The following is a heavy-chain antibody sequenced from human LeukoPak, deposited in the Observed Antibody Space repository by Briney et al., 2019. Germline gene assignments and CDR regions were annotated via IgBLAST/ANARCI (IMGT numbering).Heavy chain of an antibody. Sequence: GGSLRLSCAASGFTFSSYGMSWVRQAPGKGLEWVSAISGSGGSTYYADSVKGRFTISRDNSKNTLYLQMNSLRAEDTAVYYCARGVRRRPDAFDIWGQGTMVTVSS. CDR3: ARGVRRRPDAFDI. D-gene: IGHD6-25*01. J-gene: IGHJ3*02. V-gene: IGHV3-23*01. CDR1: GFTFSSYG. CDR2: ISGSGGST.